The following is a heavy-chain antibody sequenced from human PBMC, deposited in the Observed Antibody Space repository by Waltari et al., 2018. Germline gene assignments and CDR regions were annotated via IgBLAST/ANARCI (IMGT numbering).Heavy chain of an antibody. D-gene: IGHD2-21*02. Sequence: QVQLQVSGPGLVTPSETLSLTCSVPGGYISTFSWNWIRQPAGKGLEWIGRIYASGTTNYSPSLNSRVTMSVDTSKNQFSLKLRYVTASDTSVYYCAREDHGDFHLRYFDVWGRGIPVTVSS. V-gene: IGHV4-4*07. J-gene: IGHJ2*01. CDR1: GGYISTFS. CDR3: AREDHGDFHLRYFDV. CDR2: IYASGTT.